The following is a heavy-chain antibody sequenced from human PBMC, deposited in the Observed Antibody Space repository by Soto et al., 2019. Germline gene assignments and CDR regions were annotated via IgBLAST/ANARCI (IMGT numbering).Heavy chain of an antibody. CDR1: GGSISSYY. CDR2: IYYSGST. J-gene: IGHJ2*01. Sequence: QVQLQESGPGLVKPSETLSLTCTVSGGSISSYYWSWIRQPPGKGLEWIGYIYYSGSTNYSPSLKSRVTISVDTSKNLFPLKLSSVTAADTAVYYCARRGSGYGLDWYFDLWGRGTLVTVSS. D-gene: IGHD3-22*01. V-gene: IGHV4-59*01. CDR3: ARRGSGYGLDWYFDL.